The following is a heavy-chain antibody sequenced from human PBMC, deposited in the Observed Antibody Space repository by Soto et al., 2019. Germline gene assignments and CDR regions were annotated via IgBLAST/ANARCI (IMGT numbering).Heavy chain of an antibody. D-gene: IGHD2-2*01. CDR2: IFYTGTT. CDR3: ARLVVVAPVANA. Sequence: SETLSLTCSVSGGAINYNSYYWGWIRQPPGKGLEWVGGIFYTGTTYYSPSLKDRVTISVDTSKNSFSLNLTSVTAADTAVYFCARLVVVAPVANAWGQGTLVTVSS. J-gene: IGHJ5*02. CDR1: GGAINYNSYY. V-gene: IGHV4-39*02.